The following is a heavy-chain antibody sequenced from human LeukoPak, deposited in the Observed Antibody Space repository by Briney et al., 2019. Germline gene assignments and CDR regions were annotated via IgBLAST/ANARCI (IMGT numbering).Heavy chain of an antibody. CDR1: GYTLTELS. CDR2: FDPEDGET. J-gene: IGHJ5*02. CDR3: ATGPRKYCSSTSCPGHNWFDP. V-gene: IGHV1-24*01. Sequence: ASVKVSCKVSGYTLTELSMHWVRQAPGKGLEWMGGFDPEDGETIYAQKFQGRVTMTEDTSTDTAYMELSSLRSEDTAVYYCATGPRKYCSSTSCPGHNWFDPWGQGTLVTVSS. D-gene: IGHD2-2*01.